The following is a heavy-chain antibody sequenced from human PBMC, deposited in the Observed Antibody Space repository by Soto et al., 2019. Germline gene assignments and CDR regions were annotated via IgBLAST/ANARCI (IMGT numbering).Heavy chain of an antibody. Sequence: TVSLTCTVSGASISSGGYQWTWIRQRPGKGLEWIGYIFYSGITDYNPSLRSPVTISVHTSENQFSLKLSSVTAADTAVYYCARGGNWNPDTNWFDPWGQGTLVTVPQ. D-gene: IGHD1-20*01. J-gene: IGHJ5*02. CDR3: ARGGNWNPDTNWFDP. CDR1: GASISSGGYQ. V-gene: IGHV4-31*01. CDR2: IFYSGIT.